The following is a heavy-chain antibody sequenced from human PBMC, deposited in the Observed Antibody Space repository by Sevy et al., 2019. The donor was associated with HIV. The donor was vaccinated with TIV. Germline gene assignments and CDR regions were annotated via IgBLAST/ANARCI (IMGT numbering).Heavy chain of an antibody. Sequence: GGSLRLSCAASGFTFSNYDMHWVRQAPGKGLEWVAVISHDGNYKNYADSVKVRFTISRDEFKNTLYLQMSSLRPEDTAVYFCARLFSGGGDCYYLDYWGQGALVTVSS. CDR1: GFTFSNYD. D-gene: IGHD2-21*02. CDR2: ISHDGNYK. CDR3: ARLFSGGGDCYYLDY. V-gene: IGHV3-30-3*01. J-gene: IGHJ4*02.